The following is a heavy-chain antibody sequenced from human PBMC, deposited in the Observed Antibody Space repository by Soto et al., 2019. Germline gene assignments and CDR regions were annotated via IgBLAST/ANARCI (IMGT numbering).Heavy chain of an antibody. V-gene: IGHV4-31*03. J-gene: IGHJ5*02. D-gene: IGHD1-20*01. CDR3: ARVGKQGYNWNPGDWFDP. Sequence: QVQLQESGPGLVKPSQTLSLTCTVSGGSISSGGYYWSWIRQHPGKVLEWIGYIYYSGSTYYNPSLKSRVTISVDTSKNQFSLKLSSVTAADTAVYYCARVGKQGYNWNPGDWFDPWGQGTLVTVSS. CDR1: GGSISSGGYY. CDR2: IYYSGST.